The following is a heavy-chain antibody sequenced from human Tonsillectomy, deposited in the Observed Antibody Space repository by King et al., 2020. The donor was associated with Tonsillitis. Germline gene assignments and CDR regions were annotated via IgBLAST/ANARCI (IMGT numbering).Heavy chain of an antibody. CDR2: TYYRSKWYN. CDR3: ARDYWGWSSGSPGFFDY. J-gene: IGHJ4*02. V-gene: IGHV6-1*01. CDR1: GDSVSSNSAA. Sequence: VQLQQSGPGLVKPSQTLSLTCAISGDSVSSNSAAWSWIRQSPSRGLGWLGRTYYRSKWYNDYAVSVKSRITINPDTSKNQFSLQLNSVTPEDTAVYYCARDYWGWSSGSPGFFDYWGQGTLVTVSS. D-gene: IGHD6-19*01.